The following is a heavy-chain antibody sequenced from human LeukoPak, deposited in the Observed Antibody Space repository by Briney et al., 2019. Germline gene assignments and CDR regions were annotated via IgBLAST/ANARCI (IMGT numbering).Heavy chain of an antibody. CDR2: ISTSSSYI. D-gene: IGHD6-19*01. J-gene: IGHJ6*03. V-gene: IGHV3-21*04. CDR3: ARSSIAVAGRLVKLYYYYYYMDV. CDR1: GFTFSSYA. Sequence: GGSLRLSCAASGFTFSSYAMSWVRQAPGKGLEWVSSISTSSSYIYYADSVKGRFTISRDNAKNSLYLQMNSLRAEDTALYYCARSSIAVAGRLVKLYYYYYYMDVWGKGTTVTVSS.